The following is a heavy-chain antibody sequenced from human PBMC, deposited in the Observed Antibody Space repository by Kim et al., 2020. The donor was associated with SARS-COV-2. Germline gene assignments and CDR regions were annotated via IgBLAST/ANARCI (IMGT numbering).Heavy chain of an antibody. J-gene: IGHJ5*02. CDR1: GYTFTSYY. CDR2: INPSGGST. Sequence: ASVKVSCKASGYTFTSYYMHWVRQAPGQGLEWMGIINPSGGSTSYAQKFQGRVTLTRDTSTSTVYMELSSLRSEDTAVYYCARGGEPQFYGSGRYPRFDPWGQGTRVTVSS. CDR3: ARGGEPQFYGSGRYPRFDP. V-gene: IGHV1-46*01. D-gene: IGHD3-10*01.